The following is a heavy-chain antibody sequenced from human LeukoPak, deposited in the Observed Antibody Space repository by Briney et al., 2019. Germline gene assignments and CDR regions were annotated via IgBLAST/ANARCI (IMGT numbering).Heavy chain of an antibody. V-gene: IGHV3-23*01. Sequence: GGSLRLSCAASGFTFSAYAMTWVRQAPGKGLEWVSGISGDGSTTYYADSVKGRFTSSTDKSKKTLFLQMNSLRAEDTAVYYCAKFSGYELEGIKIDYWAQGTLVSVSS. CDR1: GFTFSAYA. D-gene: IGHD5-12*01. CDR3: AKFSGYELEGIKIDY. CDR2: ISGDGSTT. J-gene: IGHJ4*02.